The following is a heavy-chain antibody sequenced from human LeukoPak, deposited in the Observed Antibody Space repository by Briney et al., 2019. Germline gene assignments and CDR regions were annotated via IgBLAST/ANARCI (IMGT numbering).Heavy chain of an antibody. V-gene: IGHV4-61*02. Sequence: PSQTLSLTCTVSGGSISSGNYYWSWIRQPAGKGLEWLGRFYISGSTNYNPSLKSRVTMSIDTSKNQFSLQLSSVTAADTAVYYCASTDYYDSDWFDPWGQGTLVTVSS. CDR3: ASTDYYDSDWFDP. J-gene: IGHJ5*02. CDR1: GGSISSGNYY. CDR2: FYISGST. D-gene: IGHD3-10*01.